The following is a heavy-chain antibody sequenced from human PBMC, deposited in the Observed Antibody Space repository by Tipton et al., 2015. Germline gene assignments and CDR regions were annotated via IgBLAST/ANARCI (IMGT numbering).Heavy chain of an antibody. D-gene: IGHD3-10*01. CDR3: ARVNTGSYSYFDY. V-gene: IGHV4-31*01. CDR1: GGSISSGGYY. J-gene: IGHJ4*02. CDR2: IYYSGST. Sequence: LRLSCTVSGGSISSGGYYWSWIRQHPGKGLEWIGYIYYSGSTYYNPSLKSLVTISVDTSKNQFSLKLSSVTAADTAVYYCARVNTGSYSYFDYWGQGTLVTVSP.